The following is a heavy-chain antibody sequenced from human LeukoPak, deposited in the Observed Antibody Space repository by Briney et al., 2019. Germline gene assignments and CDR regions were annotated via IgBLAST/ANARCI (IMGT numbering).Heavy chain of an antibody. V-gene: IGHV4-38-2*01. J-gene: IGHJ4*02. Sequence: AETLSLTCAVSGYSFSSGYYCGWIRPPPGKRLEWTGSIYHSGSTYYNRSLKSRVTISVDTSKNQFSLKLSSVTAADTAVYYCARRRAYCGGDCYSVFDYWGQGTLVTVSS. CDR3: ARRRAYCGGDCYSVFDY. D-gene: IGHD2-21*01. CDR1: GYSFSSGYY. CDR2: IYHSGST.